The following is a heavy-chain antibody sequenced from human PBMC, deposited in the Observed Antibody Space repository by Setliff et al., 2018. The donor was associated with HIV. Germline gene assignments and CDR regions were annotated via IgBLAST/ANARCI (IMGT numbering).Heavy chain of an antibody. V-gene: IGHV1-18*01. CDR1: GYTFTSYG. Sequence: ASVKVSCKASGYTFTSYGINWVRQAPGQGPEWVGWISGYNGDTKYAQRFQGRLTMTTETSTSTAYMDLRGLRSDDTALYYCARDGFGHDAFDIWGQGTMVTVSS. CDR2: ISGYNGDT. J-gene: IGHJ3*02. CDR3: ARDGFGHDAFDI. D-gene: IGHD3-10*01.